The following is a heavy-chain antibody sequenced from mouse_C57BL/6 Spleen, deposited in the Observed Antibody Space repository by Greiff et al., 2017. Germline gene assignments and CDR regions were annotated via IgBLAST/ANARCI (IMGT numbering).Heavy chain of an antibody. CDR3: ARRYGSSDY. V-gene: IGHV1-61*01. J-gene: IGHJ2*01. CDR1: GYTFTSYW. D-gene: IGHD1-1*01. Sequence: VKLQESGAELVRPGSSVKLSCKASGYTFTSYWMDWVKQRPGQGLEWIGNIYPSDSETHYNQKFKDKVTLTVDKSSSTAYMQLSSPTSEDSAVYYCARRYGSSDYWGQGTTLTVAS. CDR2: IYPSDSET.